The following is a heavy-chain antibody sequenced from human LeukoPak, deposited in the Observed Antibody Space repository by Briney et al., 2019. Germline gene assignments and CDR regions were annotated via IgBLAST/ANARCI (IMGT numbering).Heavy chain of an antibody. J-gene: IGHJ6*02. CDR1: GYTFTSYY. D-gene: IGHD2-15*01. Sequence: ASVKVSCKASGYTFTSYYMHWVRQAPGQGLEWMGIINPSGGSTSYAQKFQGRVTMTRDTSTSTVYMELSSLRSEDTAVYYCATVGYCSGGSCYEGDYYYYGMDVWGQGTTVTVSS. CDR3: ATVGYCSGGSCYEGDYYYYGMDV. V-gene: IGHV1-46*01. CDR2: INPSGGST.